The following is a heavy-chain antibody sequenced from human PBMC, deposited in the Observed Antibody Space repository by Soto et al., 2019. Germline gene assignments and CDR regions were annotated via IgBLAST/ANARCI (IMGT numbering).Heavy chain of an antibody. CDR2: IIPFSAAT. CDR3: ARSGEAYYDVLTGYYKGSWFDP. Sequence: QVQLVQSGAEVKKPGSSVRVSCKASGGSFSYYAITWVRQATGQGLEWMGGIIPFSAATNYAQKFQGRVTITADASTRTAYMELSSLRPEDTAVYYCARSGEAYYDVLTGYYKGSWFDPWGQGTLVTVSS. J-gene: IGHJ5*02. V-gene: IGHV1-69*01. D-gene: IGHD3-9*01. CDR1: GGSFSYYA.